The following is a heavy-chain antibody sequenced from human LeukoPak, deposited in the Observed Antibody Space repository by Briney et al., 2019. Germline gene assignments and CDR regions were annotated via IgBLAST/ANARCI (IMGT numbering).Heavy chain of an antibody. J-gene: IGHJ6*02. CDR2: IYHSGST. CDR1: GGSISTYY. CDR3: ARATYCTNGVCRIYGMDV. Sequence: PSETLSLTCTVSGGSISTYYWSWIRQPPGKGLEWIGYIYHSGSTHYNPSPSLKSRVTISVDRSNNQFSLKLRYVTAEDTAVYYCARATYCTNGVCRIYGMDVWGQGTTVTVSS. V-gene: IGHV4-59*01. D-gene: IGHD2-8*01.